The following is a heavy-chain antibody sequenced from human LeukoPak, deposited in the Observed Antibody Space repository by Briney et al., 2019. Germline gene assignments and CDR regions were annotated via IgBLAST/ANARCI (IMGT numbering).Heavy chain of an antibody. Sequence: PSETLSLTCTVSGDSLTSVTDYWAWIRQPPGKGLEWIASGDYSGGTYYNPSLESRVAISADMSKNQISLQLTSVTGADTAVYYCAGERGEEYSSGWYKTNFFYNWGQGIRVTVSS. CDR3: AGERGEEYSSGWYKTNFFYN. J-gene: IGHJ4*02. D-gene: IGHD6-19*01. V-gene: IGHV4-39*07. CDR1: GDSLTSVTDY. CDR2: GDYSGGT.